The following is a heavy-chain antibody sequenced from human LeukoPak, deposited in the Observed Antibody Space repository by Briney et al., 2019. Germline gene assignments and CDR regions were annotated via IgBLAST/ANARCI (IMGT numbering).Heavy chain of an antibody. CDR1: RFTFSSYG. CDR3: ASYYYDSSGYPGDY. V-gene: IGHV3-21*01. CDR2: ISTSSSYI. J-gene: IGHJ4*02. D-gene: IGHD3-22*01. Sequence: GGSLRLSCAASRFTFSSYGMHWVRQAPGKGLEWVSSISTSSSYIYYADSVKGRFTISRDNAKNSLYLQMNSLRAEDTAVYYCASYYYDSSGYPGDYWSQGTLVTVSS.